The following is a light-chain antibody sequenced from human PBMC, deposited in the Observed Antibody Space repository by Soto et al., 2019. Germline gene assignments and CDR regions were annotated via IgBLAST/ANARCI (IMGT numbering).Light chain of an antibody. J-gene: IGKJ2*01. CDR3: NQYYEWPYT. Sequence: ETVMTQSPATLSVSPGERATLSCRASQPLTTTLAWYQHKPGQAPKLLIFDASTRATLIPARFSGSGSGTEFPLTINSLQPEDFAIYSCNQYYEWPYTFGPGNKVEIK. V-gene: IGKV3-15*01. CDR1: QPLTTT. CDR2: DAS.